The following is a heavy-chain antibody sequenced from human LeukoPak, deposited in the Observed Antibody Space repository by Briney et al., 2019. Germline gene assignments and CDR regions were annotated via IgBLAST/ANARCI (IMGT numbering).Heavy chain of an antibody. CDR1: GGSFSGYY. CDR2: IYYSGST. V-gene: IGHV4-34*01. CDR3: AREEHYYGSGSYSGAYYFDY. Sequence: SETLSLTCAVYGGSFSGYYWTWIRQTPGKGLEWIGYIYYSGSTYYNPSLKSRVTISVDTSKNQFSLKLSSVTAADTAVYYCAREEHYYGSGSYSGAYYFDYWGQGTLVTVSS. D-gene: IGHD3-10*01. J-gene: IGHJ4*02.